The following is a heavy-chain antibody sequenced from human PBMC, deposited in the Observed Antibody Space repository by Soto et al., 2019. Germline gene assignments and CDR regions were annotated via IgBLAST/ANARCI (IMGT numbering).Heavy chain of an antibody. J-gene: IGHJ6*02. CDR3: ARNGLTGYYNYYYSMDV. D-gene: IGHD3-9*01. Sequence: PGESLKISCKSSGYSFSSYWIAWVRLMPGKGLEWMGSIYPDDSDTKYSPSFQGQVTISADKSISAAYLQWSSLKASDTAIYYCARNGLTGYYNYYYSMDVWGQGTTVTVSS. CDR2: IYPDDSDT. V-gene: IGHV5-51*01. CDR1: GYSFSSYW.